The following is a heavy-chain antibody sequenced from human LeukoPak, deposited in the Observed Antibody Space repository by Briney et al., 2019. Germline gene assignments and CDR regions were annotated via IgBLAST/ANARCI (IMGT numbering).Heavy chain of an antibody. Sequence: GGSLRLSCAASGFTFTTYWMHWVRQAPGKGLVWVSRSNSDGSSTIYADSVKGRFTISRDNAKNTLYLQMNSLRAEDTAVYYCARASNWKYDYWGQGTLVTVSS. CDR1: GFTFTTYW. J-gene: IGHJ4*02. CDR2: SNSDGSST. CDR3: ARASNWKYDY. V-gene: IGHV3-74*01. D-gene: IGHD1-20*01.